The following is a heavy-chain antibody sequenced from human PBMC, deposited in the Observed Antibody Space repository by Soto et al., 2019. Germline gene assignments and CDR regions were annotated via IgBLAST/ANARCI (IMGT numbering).Heavy chain of an antibody. Sequence: QVQLVQSGAEVKKPGSSVKVSCKASGGTFSSYTISWVRQAPGQGLEWMGRIIPILGIANYAQKFQGSVTITANKTTSTAYMELSSLRSEDTAVYYCARDDYVGEVGLGINWFDPWGQGTLVTVSS. CDR3: ARDDYVGEVGLGINWFDP. D-gene: IGHD3-10*01. J-gene: IGHJ5*02. CDR2: IIPILGIA. V-gene: IGHV1-69*08. CDR1: GGTFSSYT.